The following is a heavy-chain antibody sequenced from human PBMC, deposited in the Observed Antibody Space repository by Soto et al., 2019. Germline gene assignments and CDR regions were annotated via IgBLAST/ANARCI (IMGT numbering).Heavy chain of an antibody. CDR1: GFTFSDYA. J-gene: IGHJ4*02. CDR3: ARDSSGWYKFDY. D-gene: IGHD6-19*01. CDR2: ISRDGTNK. Sequence: GGSLRLSCVASGFTFSDYAMDWVRQAPGKGLEWVTVISRDGTNKYYADSVKGRFTISRDNSKNTLYLQMNSLTVEDTALYYCARDSSGWYKFDYWGQGTVVTVSS. V-gene: IGHV3-30-3*01.